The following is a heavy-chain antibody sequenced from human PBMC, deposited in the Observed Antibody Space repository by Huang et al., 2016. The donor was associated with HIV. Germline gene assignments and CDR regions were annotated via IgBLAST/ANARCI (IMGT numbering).Heavy chain of an antibody. CDR3: ARDSWYDSSGYPVYFDY. J-gene: IGHJ4*02. D-gene: IGHD3-22*01. V-gene: IGHV1-18*01. Sequence: QVQLVQSGAEVKKPGASVKVSCKASGYSFSDYGVNWMRQAPGQGLEWVGWISAYNGNTNYAQNLQGRGTMTTDTSTSTAYMELRSLRSDDTAVYYCARDSWYDSSGYPVYFDYWGLGTLVTVSS. CDR2: ISAYNGNT. CDR1: GYSFSDYG.